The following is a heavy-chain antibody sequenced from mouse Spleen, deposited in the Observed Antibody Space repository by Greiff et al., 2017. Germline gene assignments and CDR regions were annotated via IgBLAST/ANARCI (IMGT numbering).Heavy chain of an antibody. CDR1: GYTFTSYG. CDR3: AKGTYYSNDVGFAY. CDR2: IYPRSGNT. Sequence: QVQLKESGAELARPGASVKLSCKASGYTFTSYGISWVKQRPGQGLEWIGEIYPRSGNTYYNDKFKGQATLTAAKSSSTAYMELRSLTSEDSAVYFCAKGTYYSNDVGFAYWGQGTLVTVSA. V-gene: IGHV1-81*01. J-gene: IGHJ3*01. D-gene: IGHD2-5*01.